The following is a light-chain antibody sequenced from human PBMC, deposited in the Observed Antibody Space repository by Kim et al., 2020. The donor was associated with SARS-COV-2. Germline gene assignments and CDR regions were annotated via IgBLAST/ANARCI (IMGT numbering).Light chain of an antibody. CDR3: QQYGSSPLT. Sequence: ATGHRATPSCRASESVSSSFLAWYQQKPGQAPRLLIYGASSRATGIPDRFSGSGSGTAFTLTISRLEPEDFAVYCCQQYGSSPLTFGGGTKVDIK. CDR2: GAS. CDR1: ESVSSSF. V-gene: IGKV3-20*01. J-gene: IGKJ4*01.